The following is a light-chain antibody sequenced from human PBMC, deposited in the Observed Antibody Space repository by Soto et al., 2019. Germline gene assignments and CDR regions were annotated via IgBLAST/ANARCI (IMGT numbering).Light chain of an antibody. J-gene: IGKJ4*01. CDR2: RAS. V-gene: IGKV1-5*03. CDR1: QNINKW. CDR3: QQYDSYPLT. Sequence: DIQMTQSPSTLSASVGDRVTITCRASQNINKWLAWYQQKPGIAPKLLIYRASTLERGVPSRFSGSGSRTDFTLTISSLQPDDFATYYCQQYDSYPLTFGGGTKLEMK.